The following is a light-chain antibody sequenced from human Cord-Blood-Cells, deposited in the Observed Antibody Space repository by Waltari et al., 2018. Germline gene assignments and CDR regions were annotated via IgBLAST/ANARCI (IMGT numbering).Light chain of an antibody. J-gene: IGLJ2*01. V-gene: IGLV1-40*01. CDR3: QSYDSSLSGYVV. CDR1: SSNIGAGYA. CDR2: GNS. Sequence: QSVLTQPPPVSGAPRQRVTIPCTGSSSNIGAGYAVHWYQQLPGTAPKLLVYGNSNRPSVVPDRFSGSKSGTSASLAITGLQAEDEADYYCQSYDSSLSGYVVFGGGTKLTVL.